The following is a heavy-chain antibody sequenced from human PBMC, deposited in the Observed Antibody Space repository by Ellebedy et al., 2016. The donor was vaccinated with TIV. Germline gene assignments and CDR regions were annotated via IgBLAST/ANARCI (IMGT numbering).Heavy chain of an antibody. Sequence: GGSLRLXXAASGFTFSSYAMSWVRQAPGKGLEWVSAISGSGGSTYYADSVKGRFTISRDNSKNTLYLQMNSLRAEDTAVYYCADSVEMATIFHSNDAFDIWGQGTMVTVSS. V-gene: IGHV3-23*01. D-gene: IGHD5-24*01. CDR2: ISGSGGST. J-gene: IGHJ3*02. CDR1: GFTFSSYA. CDR3: ADSVEMATIFHSNDAFDI.